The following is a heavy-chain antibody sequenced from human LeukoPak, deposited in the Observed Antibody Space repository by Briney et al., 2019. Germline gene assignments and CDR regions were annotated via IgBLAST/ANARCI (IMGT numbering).Heavy chain of an antibody. Sequence: GGSLRLSCAASGFTFSSYGMHWVRQAPGKGLEWVAFIRYDGSNKYYADSVKGRFTISRDNSKNTLYLQMNSLRAEDTAVYYCAKGEWGSSCCAFDIWGQGTMVTVSS. J-gene: IGHJ3*02. CDR3: AKGEWGSSCCAFDI. D-gene: IGHD6-13*01. V-gene: IGHV3-30*02. CDR1: GFTFSSYG. CDR2: IRYDGSNK.